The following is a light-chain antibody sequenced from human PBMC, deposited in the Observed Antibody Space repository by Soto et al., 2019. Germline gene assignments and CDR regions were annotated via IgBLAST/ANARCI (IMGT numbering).Light chain of an antibody. CDR2: DVS. V-gene: IGLV2-14*01. CDR1: SSDVGGYNY. Sequence: QSALTQPASVSGSPGQSITISCTGTSSDVGGYNYVSWYQQHPGKAPKLMIYDVSNRPSGVSNRFSGSKSGNTASLTISGLHAEDEADYYCCSYTSSSTPYVFGTGTKVTVL. CDR3: CSYTSSSTPYV. J-gene: IGLJ1*01.